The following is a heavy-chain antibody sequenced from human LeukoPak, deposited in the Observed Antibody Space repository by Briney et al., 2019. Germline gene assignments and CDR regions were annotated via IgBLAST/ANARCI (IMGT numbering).Heavy chain of an antibody. V-gene: IGHV4-38-2*02. CDR1: GYSISSGYY. CDR2: IFHSGST. D-gene: IGHD2-8*01. CDR3: ARGRYCTNGVCYINDY. J-gene: IGHJ4*02. Sequence: PSETLSLTCTVSGYSISSGYYWGWIRQPPGKGLEWIGSIFHSGSTYYNPSLKSRVTISVDTSKNQFSLKLSSVTAADTAVYYCARGRYCTNGVCYINDYWGQGTLVTVSS.